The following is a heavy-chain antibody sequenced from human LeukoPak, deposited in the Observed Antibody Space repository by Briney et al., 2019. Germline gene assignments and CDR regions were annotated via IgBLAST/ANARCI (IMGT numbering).Heavy chain of an antibody. J-gene: IGHJ6*02. CDR3: GRGKYSYYYGTDV. CDR2: ISGYIGQT. CDR1: GFTFGSFG. V-gene: IGHV1-18*04. Sequence: ASMKVSCKASGFTFGSFGISWVRQAPGQGLEWMGWISGYIGQTKYAQKFQGRVTMTTDTSTRTAYMELKSLRSDDTAVYYCGRGKYSYYYGTDVWGQGTTVTVSS. D-gene: IGHD2/OR15-2a*01.